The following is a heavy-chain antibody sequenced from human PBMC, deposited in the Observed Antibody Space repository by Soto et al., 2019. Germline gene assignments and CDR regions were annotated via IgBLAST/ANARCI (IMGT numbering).Heavy chain of an antibody. Sequence: QITLKESGPTLVKPTQTLTLPCTFSGFSLTTDRVGVGWIRQPPDEALEWLAVIFWDDSTTYRPSLESRLTITKDTSKNQVALTMTNMDSLDTATYYCAHAYGGRSLYWGQGTLVTVSS. CDR3: AHAYGGRSLY. V-gene: IGHV2-5*02. CDR2: IFWDDST. CDR1: GFSLTTDRVG. D-gene: IGHD1-26*01. J-gene: IGHJ4*02.